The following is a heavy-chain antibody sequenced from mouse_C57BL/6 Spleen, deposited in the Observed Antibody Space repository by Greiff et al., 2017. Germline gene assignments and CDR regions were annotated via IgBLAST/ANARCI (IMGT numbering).Heavy chain of an antibody. Sequence: VQLQQSGAELVRPGASVTLSCKASGYTFTDYEMHWVKQTPVHGLEWIGAIDPETGGTAYNQKFKGKAILTADKSSSTAYMELRSLTSEDSAVYYCTRGGAYYSNYFDYWGQGTTLTVSS. V-gene: IGHV1-15*01. CDR1: GYTFTDYE. CDR3: TRGGAYYSNYFDY. D-gene: IGHD2-5*01. J-gene: IGHJ2*01. CDR2: IDPETGGT.